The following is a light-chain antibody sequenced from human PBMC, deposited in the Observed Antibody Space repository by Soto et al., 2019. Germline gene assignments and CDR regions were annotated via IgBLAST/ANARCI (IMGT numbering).Light chain of an antibody. V-gene: IGLV2-14*01. Sequence: QSALTQPAYVSGSPGQSITISCTGTSSDVGGYNYVYWYQQHPGKAPKLMIYEVSNRPSGVYNRISGYKSGNTASLTISGLQAEDEADYYCSSYTSSSTPHVCGTGTKLTVL. J-gene: IGLJ1*01. CDR3: SSYTSSSTPHV. CDR2: EVS. CDR1: SSDVGGYNY.